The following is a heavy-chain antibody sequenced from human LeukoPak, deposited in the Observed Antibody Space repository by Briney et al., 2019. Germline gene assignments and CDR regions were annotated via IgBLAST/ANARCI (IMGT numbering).Heavy chain of an antibody. Sequence: PGGSLRLSCAASGFTFSSYAMSWVRQAPGKGLEWVSAISGSGGSTYYADSVKGRFTISRDNSKNTLYLQMNSLRAEDTAVYYCAKDLENEDTAMVEDYWGQGTLVTVSS. CDR3: AKDLENEDTAMVEDY. J-gene: IGHJ4*02. CDR1: GFTFSSYA. CDR2: ISGSGGST. D-gene: IGHD5-18*01. V-gene: IGHV3-23*01.